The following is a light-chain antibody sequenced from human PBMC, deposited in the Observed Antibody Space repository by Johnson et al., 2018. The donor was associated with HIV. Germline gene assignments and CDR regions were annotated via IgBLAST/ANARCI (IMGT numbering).Light chain of an antibody. CDR3: GTWNSSLSAYV. J-gene: IGLJ1*01. CDR1: SSNIGNNY. V-gene: IGLV1-51*01. Sequence: QSVLTQPPSVSAAPGQKVTISCSGSSSNIGNNYVSWYQQLPGTAHKLLIYDSYKRPSGIPDRFSGSKSGTSATLGITGLQTGDEADYYCGTWNSSLSAYVFGTGTKVTVL. CDR2: DSY.